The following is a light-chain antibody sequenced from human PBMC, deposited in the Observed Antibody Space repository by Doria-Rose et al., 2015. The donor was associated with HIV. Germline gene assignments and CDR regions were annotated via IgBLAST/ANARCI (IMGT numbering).Light chain of an antibody. V-gene: IGKV3-20*01. CDR3: HQYGTSWT. CDR2: DGS. Sequence: LTQSLGTLSLSPGERATLSCRASQSFSSTYLAWYQQNPGQAPSLLIYDGSTRATGIPDRFSASGSGTDFTLTTNRLEPEDFALYYCHQYGTSWTFGQGTKVEI. CDR1: QSFSSTY. J-gene: IGKJ1*01.